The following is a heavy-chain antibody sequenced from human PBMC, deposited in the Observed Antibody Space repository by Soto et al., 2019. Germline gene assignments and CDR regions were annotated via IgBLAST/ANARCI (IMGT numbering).Heavy chain of an antibody. D-gene: IGHD5-18*01. CDR3: ARDPRAFSDTAMVKDAFDI. Sequence: ASVKVSCKASGGTFSSYAISWVRQAPGQGLEWMGGIIPIFGTANYAQKFQGRVTITADESTSTAYMELSSLRSEDTAVYYCARDPRAFSDTAMVKDAFDIWGQGTMVTVSS. J-gene: IGHJ3*02. CDR1: GGTFSSYA. CDR2: IIPIFGTA. V-gene: IGHV1-69*13.